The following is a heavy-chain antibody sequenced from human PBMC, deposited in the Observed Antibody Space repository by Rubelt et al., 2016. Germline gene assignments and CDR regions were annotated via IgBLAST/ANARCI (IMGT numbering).Heavy chain of an antibody. D-gene: IGHD3-22*01. CDR3: ARDQEDYYDSSGYYRYPPDAFDI. CDR1: GFTFSDYY. V-gene: IGHV3-11*01. J-gene: IGHJ3*02. Sequence: GKPGGSLRLSCAASGFTFSDYYMSWIRQAPGKGLEWVSYISSSGSTIYYADSVKGRFTISRDNAKNSLYLQMNSLRAEDTAVYYCARDQEDYYDSSGYYRYPPDAFDIWGQGTMVTVSS. CDR2: ISSSGSTI.